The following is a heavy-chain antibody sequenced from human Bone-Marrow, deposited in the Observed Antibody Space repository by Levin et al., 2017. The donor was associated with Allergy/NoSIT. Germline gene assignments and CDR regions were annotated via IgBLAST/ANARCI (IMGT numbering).Heavy chain of an antibody. Sequence: LSLTCAASGFMFSEYYMSWVRQAPGKGLEWVSSIYSGSGTLYADSVKGRFTISRDNAKNTLYLQMNSLRAGDTAVYYCAREFRSCSGNNCNYYYYYYMDVWGKGTTVTVSS. CDR1: GFMFSEYY. D-gene: IGHD3-22*01. J-gene: IGHJ6*03. V-gene: IGHV3-11*01. CDR3: AREFRSCSGNNCNYYYYYYMDV. CDR2: IYSGSGTL.